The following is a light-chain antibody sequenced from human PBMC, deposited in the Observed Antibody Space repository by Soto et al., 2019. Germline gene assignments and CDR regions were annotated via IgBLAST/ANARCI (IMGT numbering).Light chain of an antibody. CDR2: AAS. Sequence: DIPMTQSPSSLSASVGDRVTITCRASQSISSYLNWYQQKPGKAPKLLIYAASSLQSGVPSRFSGIGSGTDFTLTISSLPPEDFATYYCQQSYSTQYTFGQGTKLEIK. CDR3: QQSYSTQYT. V-gene: IGKV1-39*01. J-gene: IGKJ2*01. CDR1: QSISSY.